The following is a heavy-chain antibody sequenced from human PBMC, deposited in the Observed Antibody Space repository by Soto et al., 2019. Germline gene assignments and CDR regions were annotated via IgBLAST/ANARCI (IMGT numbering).Heavy chain of an antibody. D-gene: IGHD5-18*01. CDR1: GGTFSSYA. V-gene: IGHV1-69*13. J-gene: IGHJ6*02. CDR3: AREDTAMVKYYYYGMDV. CDR2: IIPNFGTA. Sequence: SVKVSCKASGGTFSSYAISWVRQAPGQGLEWMGGIIPNFGTANYAQKLQGRVTMTADASTSTAYMELRSLRSDDTAVYYCAREDTAMVKYYYYGMDVWGQGTTVTVSS.